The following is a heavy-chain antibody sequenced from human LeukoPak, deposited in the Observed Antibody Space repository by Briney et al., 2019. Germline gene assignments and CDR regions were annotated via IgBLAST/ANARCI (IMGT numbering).Heavy chain of an antibody. CDR1: GFTFSSYW. CDR2: IKQDGSEK. V-gene: IGHV3-7*03. CDR3: ARDEAKFSGWFETYYFDY. J-gene: IGHJ4*02. D-gene: IGHD6-19*01. Sequence: GGSLRLSCAASGFTFSSYWMSWVRQAPGKGLEWVANIKQDGSEKYYVDSVKGRFTISRDNAMNSLYLQMNSLRAEDTAVYYCARDEAKFSGWFETYYFDYWGQGTLVTVSS.